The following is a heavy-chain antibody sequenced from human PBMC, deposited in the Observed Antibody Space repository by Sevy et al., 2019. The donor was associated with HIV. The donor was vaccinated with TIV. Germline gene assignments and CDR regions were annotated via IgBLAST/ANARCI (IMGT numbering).Heavy chain of an antibody. Sequence: GGSLRLSCAASGFTFSNYAMSWVRQAPGKGLEWVSSISRSGGSTYYADSVKGRFTISSDNSKNTLYLQMNSLRAEETAVYYCAKVDVVVPVADYGLDVWGQGTTVTVSS. CDR3: AKVDVVVPVADYGLDV. D-gene: IGHD2-2*01. CDR1: GFTFSNYA. J-gene: IGHJ6*02. V-gene: IGHV3-23*01. CDR2: ISRSGGST.